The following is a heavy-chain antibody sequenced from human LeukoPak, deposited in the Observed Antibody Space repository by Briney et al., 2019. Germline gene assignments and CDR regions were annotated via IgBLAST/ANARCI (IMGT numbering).Heavy chain of an antibody. V-gene: IGHV3-74*01. CDR3: ARADTTIVGALEYYMDV. Sequence: GGSLRLSCAASGFNFSSYWMHWVRQAPGKGLVWISRINYDGTTTSYADSVKGRFTISRDNAKNSLYLQMNSLRAEDTAVYYCARADTTIVGALEYYMDVWGKGTTVTVSS. D-gene: IGHD1-26*01. CDR2: INYDGTTT. J-gene: IGHJ6*03. CDR1: GFNFSSYW.